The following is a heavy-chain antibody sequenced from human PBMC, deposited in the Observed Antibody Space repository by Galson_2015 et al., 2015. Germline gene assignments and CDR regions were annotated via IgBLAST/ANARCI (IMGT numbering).Heavy chain of an antibody. J-gene: IGHJ5*02. CDR3: AVMTTVTIGGGWFDP. V-gene: IGHV5-51*01. D-gene: IGHD4-11*01. CDR1: GYRFTGYW. Sequence: QSGAEAKKPGESLKISCTGSGYRFTGYWIGWVRQMPGKGLEWMGIIYPGDSDTRYSPSFQGQVTISADESISTAYLQWSSLKASDTAMYYCAVMTTVTIGGGWFDPWGQGTLVTVSS. CDR2: IYPGDSDT.